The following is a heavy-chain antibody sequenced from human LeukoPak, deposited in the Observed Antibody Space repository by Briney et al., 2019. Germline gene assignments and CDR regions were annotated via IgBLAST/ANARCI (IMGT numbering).Heavy chain of an antibody. Sequence: PGGSLRLSCAASGFTFSSYWMSWVRQAPGKGLEWVANIKQDGSEKYYVNSVKGRFTISRDNAKNSLYLQMNSLRAEDTAVYYCASCVGGDCYLEVWYFDLWGRGTLVTVSS. J-gene: IGHJ2*01. CDR1: GFTFSSYW. D-gene: IGHD2-21*02. V-gene: IGHV3-7*01. CDR2: IKQDGSEK. CDR3: ASCVGGDCYLEVWYFDL.